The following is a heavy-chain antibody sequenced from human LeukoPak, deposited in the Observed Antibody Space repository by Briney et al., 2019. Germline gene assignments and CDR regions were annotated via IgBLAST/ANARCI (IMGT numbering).Heavy chain of an antibody. CDR2: INEDGSTT. J-gene: IGHJ4*02. CDR1: GFTFSSNW. D-gene: IGHD1-26*01. Sequence: GGFLRLSCAASGFTFSSNWMHWVRQAPGKGLVWVSRINEDGSTTNYADSVKGRSTIFRDNAKNTLYLQMNSLRAEDTAVYYCVRDLGGRSGHWGQGTLVTVSS. CDR3: VRDLGGRSGH. V-gene: IGHV3-74*01.